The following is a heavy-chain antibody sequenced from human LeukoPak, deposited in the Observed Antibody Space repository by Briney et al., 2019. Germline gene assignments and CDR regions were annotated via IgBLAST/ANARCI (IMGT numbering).Heavy chain of an antibody. J-gene: IGHJ4*02. Sequence: GGSLRLSCAASGFTFSSYSMNWVRQAPGKGLEWVSSISSSSSYIYYADSVKGRFTISRDNAKNSLYLQMNSLRAEDTAVYYCARSTENYYDSSGFTTRHYWGQGTLVTVSS. V-gene: IGHV3-21*01. CDR3: ARSTENYYDSSGFTTRHY. D-gene: IGHD3-22*01. CDR1: GFTFSSYS. CDR2: ISSSSSYI.